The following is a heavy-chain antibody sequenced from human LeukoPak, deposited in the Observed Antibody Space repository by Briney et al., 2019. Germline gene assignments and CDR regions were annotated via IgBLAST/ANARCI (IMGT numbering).Heavy chain of an antibody. J-gene: IGHJ4*02. CDR1: GFTFSNAW. Sequence: RGSLRLSCAASGFTFSNAWMSWVRQAPGKGLEWVSSISSRGNYIYYADSVKGRFTISRDNAKNSLYLQMNSLRAEDTSVYYCARVSGSGERYSGYEDFDYWGQGTLVTVSS. V-gene: IGHV3-21*01. CDR3: ARVSGSGERYSGYEDFDY. CDR2: ISSRGNYI. D-gene: IGHD5-12*01.